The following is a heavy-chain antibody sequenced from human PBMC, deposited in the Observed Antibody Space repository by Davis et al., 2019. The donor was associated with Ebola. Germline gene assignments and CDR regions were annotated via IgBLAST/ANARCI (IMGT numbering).Heavy chain of an antibody. CDR2: INHSGST. D-gene: IGHD3-16*02. J-gene: IGHJ6*03. Sequence: PSETLSLTCAVYGGSFSGYYWSWIRQPPGKGLEWIGEINHSGSTNYNPSLKSRVTISVDTSKNQFSLKLSSVTAADTAVYYCARESGTFGGVIVSYYYYYMDVWGKGTTVTVSS. V-gene: IGHV4-34*01. CDR3: ARESGTFGGVIVSYYYYYMDV. CDR1: GGSFSGYY.